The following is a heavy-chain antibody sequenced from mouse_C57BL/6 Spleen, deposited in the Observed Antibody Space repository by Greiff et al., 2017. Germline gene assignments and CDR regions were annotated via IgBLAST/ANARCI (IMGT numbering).Heavy chain of an antibody. Sequence: VQLQQSGPELVKPGASVKIPCKASGYTFTDYNMDWVKQSHGKSLEWIGDINPNTGGTIYNQKFKGKATLTVDKSSSTAYMELRSLTSEDTAVYYSAREKDGYDYWGQGTTLTGSS. J-gene: IGHJ2*01. D-gene: IGHD2-3*01. CDR3: AREKDGYDY. V-gene: IGHV1-18*01. CDR2: INPNTGGT. CDR1: GYTFTDYN.